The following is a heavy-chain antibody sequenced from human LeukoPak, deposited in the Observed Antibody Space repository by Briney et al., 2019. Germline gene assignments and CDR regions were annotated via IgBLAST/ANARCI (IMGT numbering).Heavy chain of an antibody. CDR1: GYTFSNYE. CDR2: MNPNSGNI. Sequence: ASVKVSCKASGYTFSNYEINWVRQATGQGLEWMGWMNPNSGNIGYAQKFQGRVTMTWNTSISTAYVELSSLRSGDTAVYYCARPKPMARGRWFDPWGQGTLVTVSS. J-gene: IGHJ5*02. D-gene: IGHD3-10*01. CDR3: ARPKPMARGRWFDP. V-gene: IGHV1-8*01.